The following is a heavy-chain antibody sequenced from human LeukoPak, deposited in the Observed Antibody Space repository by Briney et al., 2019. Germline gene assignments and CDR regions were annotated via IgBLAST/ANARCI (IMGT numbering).Heavy chain of an antibody. Sequence: SGGSLRLSCAASGFTFRNYWMHWLRQVPEKGLVWVSRINRDGSRRDYADSVKGRFTISRDNTKNMLYLQMNSLRAEDTAVYYCVSDGEGRSGGDSWGQGTLVTVSS. D-gene: IGHD2-21*01. V-gene: IGHV3-74*01. CDR3: VSDGEGRSGGDS. CDR1: GFTFRNYW. J-gene: IGHJ4*02. CDR2: INRDGSRR.